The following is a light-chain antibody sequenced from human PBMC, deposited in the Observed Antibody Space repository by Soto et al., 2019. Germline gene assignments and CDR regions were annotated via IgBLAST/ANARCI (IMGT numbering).Light chain of an antibody. V-gene: IGKV3-15*01. CDR1: QSVSSN. CDR2: GAS. J-gene: IGKJ1*01. Sequence: EIVMTQSPVTLSVSPGEGATLSCRASQSVSSNLAWYQQKPGQAPRLLIHGASTRATGIPARFSGSGSGTEFTLTISSLQSEDFVVYYCQQYNNWPLWTFGQGTKVEIK. CDR3: QQYNNWPLWT.